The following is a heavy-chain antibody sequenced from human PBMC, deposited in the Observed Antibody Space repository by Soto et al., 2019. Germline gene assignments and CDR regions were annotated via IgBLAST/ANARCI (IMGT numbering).Heavy chain of an antibody. CDR1: GGSFSGYY. J-gene: IGHJ3*02. CDR3: ARARIMITFGGVIVSDAFDI. CDR2: INHSGST. V-gene: IGHV4-34*01. Sequence: QVQLQQWGAGLLKPSETLSLTCAVYGGSFSGYYWSWIRQPPGKGLEWIGEINHSGSTNYNPSLKSRVTISVYTSKNQFSVKLSSVTAADTAVYFCARARIMITFGGVIVSDAFDIWGQGTMVTVSS. D-gene: IGHD3-16*02.